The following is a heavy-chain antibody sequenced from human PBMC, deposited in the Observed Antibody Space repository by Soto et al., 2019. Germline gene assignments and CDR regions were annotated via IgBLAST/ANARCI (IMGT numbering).Heavy chain of an antibody. CDR3: ARGGSPVFDP. Sequence: SETLSLTCAVSGGSISSGGYSWSWIRQPPGKGLEWIGYIYHSGSTYYNPSLKSRVTISVDRSKNQFSLKLSSVTAADTAVYYCARGGSPVFDPWGQGTLGTVSS. D-gene: IGHD3-10*01. CDR2: IYHSGST. J-gene: IGHJ5*02. V-gene: IGHV4-30-2*01. CDR1: GGSISSGGYS.